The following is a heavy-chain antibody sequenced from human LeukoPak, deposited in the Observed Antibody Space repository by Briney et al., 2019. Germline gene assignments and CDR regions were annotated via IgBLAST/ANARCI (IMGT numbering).Heavy chain of an antibody. Sequence: QPGGSLRLSCAASGFTFSSYGMHWVRQAPGKGLEWVAVISYDGSNKYYADSVKGRFTISRDNSKNTLYLQMNSLRAEDTAVYYCAKGYCDSTSLDYWGQGTLVTVSS. CDR2: ISYDGSNK. J-gene: IGHJ4*02. CDR1: GFTFSSYG. D-gene: IGHD3-22*01. CDR3: AKGYCDSTSLDY. V-gene: IGHV3-30*18.